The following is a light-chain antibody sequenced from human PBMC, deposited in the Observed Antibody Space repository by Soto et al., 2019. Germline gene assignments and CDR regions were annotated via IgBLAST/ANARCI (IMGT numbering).Light chain of an antibody. CDR1: SSDVGGYNY. Sequence: QSALTQPASVSGSPGQSITISCTGTSSDVGGYNYVSWYQQHPDKAPKLMIYLVRNRPSGISDRFSGSKSDNTAALTISGLQAEDEADYYCTSWTSSSTYVFGTGTKLTFL. V-gene: IGLV2-14*01. CDR3: TSWTSSSTYV. J-gene: IGLJ1*01. CDR2: LVR.